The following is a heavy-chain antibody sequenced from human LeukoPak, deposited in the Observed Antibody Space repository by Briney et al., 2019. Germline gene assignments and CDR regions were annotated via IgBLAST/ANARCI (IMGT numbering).Heavy chain of an antibody. J-gene: IGHJ3*02. V-gene: IGHV3-43*02. D-gene: IGHD1-26*01. CDR2: ISGDGGSS. CDR3: AKENTLAVTSGAFDI. Sequence: GGSLRLSCAASRFTFNDYAMHWVRQAPGKGLEWVSLISGDGGSSYYADSVKGRFTISRDNSRNSLYLQMNSLRTEDTALYYCAKENTLAVTSGAFDIWGQGTMVTVSS. CDR1: RFTFNDYA.